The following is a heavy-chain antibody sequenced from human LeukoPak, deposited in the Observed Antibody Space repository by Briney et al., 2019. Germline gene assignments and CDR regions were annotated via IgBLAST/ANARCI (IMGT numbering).Heavy chain of an antibody. CDR2: IGGSGGST. Sequence: GGSLRLSCAASGFTFSSYAMSWVRQAPGKGLEWVSAIGGSGGSTYYADSVKGRFTISRDNSKNTLYLQMNSLRAEDTAVYYCAKTVGYCSGGSCLNWFDPWGQGTLVTVSS. D-gene: IGHD2-15*01. CDR3: AKTVGYCSGGSCLNWFDP. CDR1: GFTFSSYA. V-gene: IGHV3-23*01. J-gene: IGHJ5*02.